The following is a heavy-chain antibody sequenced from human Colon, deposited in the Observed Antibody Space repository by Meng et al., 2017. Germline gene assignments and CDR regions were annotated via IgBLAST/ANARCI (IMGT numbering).Heavy chain of an antibody. Sequence: QVQLQESGPGVVKPSQTPSLTCTISGCSIHSADYYWNWIRQSPGKGLEWLGYIHSSGNTYYTPSLMSRLTMSLDTSKNQFSLRLTSVTAADTAVYYCSRNPVIPDARTFDFWGQGALVTVSS. CDR1: GCSIHSADYY. J-gene: IGHJ4*02. V-gene: IGHV4-30-4*01. D-gene: IGHD2-2*01. CDR2: IHSSGNT. CDR3: SRNPVIPDARTFDF.